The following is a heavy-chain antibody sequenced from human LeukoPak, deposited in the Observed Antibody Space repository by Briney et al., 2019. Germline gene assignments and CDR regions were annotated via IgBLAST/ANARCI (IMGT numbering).Heavy chain of an antibody. CDR2: INHSGST. CDR3: ASRDYDFWSGYYTAYY. J-gene: IGHJ4*02. Sequence: PSETLSLTCAVYGGSFSGYYWSWIRQPPGKGLEWIGEINHSGSTNYNPSLKSRVTISVDTSKNQFSLKLSSVTAADTAVYYCASRDYDFWSGYYTAYYWGQGTLVTASS. D-gene: IGHD3-3*01. V-gene: IGHV4-34*01. CDR1: GGSFSGYY.